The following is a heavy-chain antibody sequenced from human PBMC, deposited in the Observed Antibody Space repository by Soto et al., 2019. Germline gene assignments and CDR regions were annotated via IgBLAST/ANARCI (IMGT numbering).Heavy chain of an antibody. CDR2: IYWDNDK. Sequence: QITLKESGPTLVKPTQTLTLTCTFSGFSLSTSGVGVGWIRQPPGKALEWLALIYWDNDKRYSPSLRSRLTITKDTSKNQVPLTMSNMDPVDTATYYCVHSRCGGDCLQSSPSHYYYGTDVWRQGTTVTVSS. D-gene: IGHD2-21*02. V-gene: IGHV2-5*02. CDR1: GFSLSTSGVG. J-gene: IGHJ6*02. CDR3: VHSRCGGDCLQSSPSHYYYGTDV.